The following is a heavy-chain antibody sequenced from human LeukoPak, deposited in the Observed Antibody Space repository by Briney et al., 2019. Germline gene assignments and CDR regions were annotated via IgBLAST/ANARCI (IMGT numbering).Heavy chain of an antibody. Sequence: ASVKVSCKASGYTFTSYDINWVRQATGQGLEWMGWMNPNSGNTGYAQKFQGRVTITRNTSISTAYTELSSLRSEDTAVYYCAREWLGCSGGSCYSGAFDIWGQGTMVTVSS. CDR1: GYTFTSYD. J-gene: IGHJ3*02. V-gene: IGHV1-8*03. CDR3: AREWLGCSGGSCYSGAFDI. CDR2: MNPNSGNT. D-gene: IGHD2-15*01.